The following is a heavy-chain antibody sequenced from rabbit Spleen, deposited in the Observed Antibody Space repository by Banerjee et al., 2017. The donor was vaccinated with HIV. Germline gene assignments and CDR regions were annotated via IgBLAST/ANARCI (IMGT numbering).Heavy chain of an antibody. CDR1: GFSFSSSYD. CDR2: IYTGNGKT. V-gene: IGHV1S40*01. D-gene: IGHD6-1*01. CDR3: ARDAGVYDYIDVYFNL. J-gene: IGHJ4*01. Sequence: QQLVESGGGLVKPGASLTLTCTASGFSFSSSYDMCWVRQAPGKGLEWIGCIYTGNGKTYYASWAKGRFTISKSSSTTVTLQMTSLTAADTATYFCARDAGVYDYIDVYFNLWGQGTLVTVS.